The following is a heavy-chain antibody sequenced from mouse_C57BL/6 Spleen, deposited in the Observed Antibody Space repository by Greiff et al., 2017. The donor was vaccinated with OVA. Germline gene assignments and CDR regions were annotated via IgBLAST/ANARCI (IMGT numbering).Heavy chain of an antibody. Sequence: QVHVKQPGAELVKPGASVKLSCKASGYTFTSYWMHWVKQRPGRGLEWIGRIDPNSGGTKYNEKFKSKATLTVDKPSSTAYMQLSSLTSEDSAVYYCARETTVAPYYFDYWGQGTTLTVSS. D-gene: IGHD1-1*01. V-gene: IGHV1-72*01. CDR2: IDPNSGGT. CDR3: ARETTVAPYYFDY. J-gene: IGHJ2*01. CDR1: GYTFTSYW.